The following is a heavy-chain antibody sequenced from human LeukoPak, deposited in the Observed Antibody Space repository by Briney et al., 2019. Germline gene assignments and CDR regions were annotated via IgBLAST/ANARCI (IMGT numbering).Heavy chain of an antibody. CDR2: IYYSGNT. D-gene: IGHD4-17*01. CDR1: GDSISSYY. V-gene: IGHV4-59*01. J-gene: IGHJ4*02. Sequence: SETLSLTCSVSGDSISSYYWSWIRQPPGKGLEWIGYIYYSGNTKYNPSLKSRVTISVDASKNQFSLKLSSVTAADTAVYYCARGDYGDSDYWGQGILVTVSS. CDR3: ARGDYGDSDY.